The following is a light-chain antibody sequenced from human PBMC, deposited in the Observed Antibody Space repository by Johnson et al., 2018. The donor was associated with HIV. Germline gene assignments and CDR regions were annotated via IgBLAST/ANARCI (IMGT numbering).Light chain of an antibody. CDR3: GTWENSLSAYV. CDR2: DNN. V-gene: IGLV1-51*01. CDR1: SSNIGNNR. Sequence: QSVLTQPPSVSAAPGQKVTISCSGSSSNIGNNRVSWYQQLPGTAPKLLIYDNNKRPSGIPDRFSGSKSGTSATLGITGLQTGDEADYYCGTWENSLSAYVFGTGTKVTVL. J-gene: IGLJ1*01.